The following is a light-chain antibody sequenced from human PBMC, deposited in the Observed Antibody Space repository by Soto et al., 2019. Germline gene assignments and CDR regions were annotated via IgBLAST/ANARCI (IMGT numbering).Light chain of an antibody. V-gene: IGKV3-15*01. CDR3: QHYHRWPPFT. CDR2: GSS. J-gene: IGKJ3*01. Sequence: EIVLTQSPATLSVSPGEKATLSCRASQNIADYLIWYQQRPGQAPRVLTHGSSTRAAGVPARFSGSGSGTEFTLTISSLESEDSGIYYCQHYHRWPPFTFGPGTKVEI. CDR1: QNIADY.